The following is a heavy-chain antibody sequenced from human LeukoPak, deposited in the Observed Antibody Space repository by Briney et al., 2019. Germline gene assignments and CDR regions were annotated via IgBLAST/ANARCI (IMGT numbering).Heavy chain of an antibody. D-gene: IGHD2-2*01. V-gene: IGHV3-20*04. CDR3: ARTGSTSYLYYYYYYMDV. CDR2: INWNGGST. J-gene: IGHJ6*03. CDR1: GFTFDDYG. Sequence: GGSLRPSCAASGFTFDDYGMSWVRQAPGKGLEWVSGINWNGGSTGYADSVKGRFTISRDNAKNSLYLQMNSLRAEDTALYYCARTGSTSYLYYYYYYMDVWGKGTTVTVSS.